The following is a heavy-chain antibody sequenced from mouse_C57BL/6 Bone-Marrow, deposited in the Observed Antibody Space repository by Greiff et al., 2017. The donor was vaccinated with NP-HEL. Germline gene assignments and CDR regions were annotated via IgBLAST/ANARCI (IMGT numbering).Heavy chain of an antibody. V-gene: IGHV1-59*01. Sequence: QVQLKESGAELVRPGVVGKVDGKVVGCTVTSDWSHWVKVVPGQGLEWIGVIDPSGGVTNYNQKFKGKATLTVDTSSSTAYMQLSSLTSEDSAVYYCARVSTMVKWFAYWGQGTLVTVSA. J-gene: IGHJ3*01. CDR3: ARVSTMVKWFAY. D-gene: IGHD2-2*01. CDR1: GCTVTSDW. CDR2: IDPSGGVT.